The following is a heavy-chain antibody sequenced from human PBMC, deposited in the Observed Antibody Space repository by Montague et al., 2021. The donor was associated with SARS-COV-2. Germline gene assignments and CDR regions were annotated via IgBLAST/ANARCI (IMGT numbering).Heavy chain of an antibody. Sequence: PALVKPTQTLTLTCTFSGFSLATRGMAVGWVRQPPGKGLEWLALISWNDIERYSLSLRSRLTITKDPSKNQVVLTLANMGPVDTATYYFANRLFIEVLIGAESDAFDVWGPGTRVTVSS. CDR2: ISWNDIE. CDR1: GFSLATRGMA. CDR3: ANRLFIEVLIGAESDAFDV. D-gene: IGHD2-15*01. J-gene: IGHJ3*01. V-gene: IGHV2-5*01.